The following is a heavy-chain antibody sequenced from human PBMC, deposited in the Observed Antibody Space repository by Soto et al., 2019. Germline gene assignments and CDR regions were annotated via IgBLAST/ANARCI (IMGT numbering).Heavy chain of an antibody. Sequence: NLSLTCTVSGGSISNKYWSWIRQPAGKGLEWIGRMSSSGVTNYSPSLKSRVTMSVDMSKNQFSLKLSSVTATDAAVYYCARALDSSGWYGDDAFDIWGQGTMVTVSS. CDR3: ARALDSSGWYGDDAFDI. CDR1: GGSISNKY. V-gene: IGHV4-4*07. J-gene: IGHJ3*02. D-gene: IGHD6-19*01. CDR2: MSSSGVT.